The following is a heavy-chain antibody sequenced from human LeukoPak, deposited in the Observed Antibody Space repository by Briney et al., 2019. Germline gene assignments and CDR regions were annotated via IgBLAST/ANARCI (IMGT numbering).Heavy chain of an antibody. CDR2: ISSSGSTI. CDR1: GFTFRSYE. Sequence: PGGSLRLSCAASGFTFRSYEMNWVRQAPGKGLEWLSYISSSGSTIYYADSVKGRFSISRDNAKNSLYLQMNSLRAEDTAVYYCARDPGPPYYFDYWGQGTLVTVSS. CDR3: ARDPGPPYYFDY. V-gene: IGHV3-48*03. J-gene: IGHJ4*02.